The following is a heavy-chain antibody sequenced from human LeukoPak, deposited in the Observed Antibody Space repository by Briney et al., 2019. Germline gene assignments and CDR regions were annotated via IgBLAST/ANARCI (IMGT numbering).Heavy chain of an antibody. CDR2: IYYSGST. D-gene: IGHD6-19*01. V-gene: IGHV4-59*12. CDR3: ARRIAVAAFDP. J-gene: IGHJ5*02. CDR1: GGSISSYY. Sequence: SETLSLTCTVSGGSISSYYWSWIRQPPGKGLEWIGYIYYSGSTNYNPSLKSRVTISVDTSKNQFSLQLNSVTPEDTAVYYCARRIAVAAFDPWGQGTLVTVSS.